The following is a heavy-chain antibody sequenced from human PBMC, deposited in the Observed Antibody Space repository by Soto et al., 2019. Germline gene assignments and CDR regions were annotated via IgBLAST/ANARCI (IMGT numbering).Heavy chain of an antibody. CDR1: GGSIIGYY. D-gene: IGHD3-10*01. CDR2: ISYSGST. Sequence: ETLSLTCTVSGGSIIGYYWSWIRQPPWKRLEWIGNISYSGSTNYNPSLKSRVTMSVDTSKNQFSLKLNSVTAADTAVYYCXXRGXFXSXGQGTLXTVSS. J-gene: IGHJ4*02. V-gene: IGHV4-59*01. CDR3: XXRGXFXS.